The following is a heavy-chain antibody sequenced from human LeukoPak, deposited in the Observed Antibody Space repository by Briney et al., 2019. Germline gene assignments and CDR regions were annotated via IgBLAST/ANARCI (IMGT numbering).Heavy chain of an antibody. J-gene: IGHJ5*02. D-gene: IGHD3-10*01. CDR1: GFTFDDYG. V-gene: IGHV3-20*04. Sequence: PGGSLRLSCAASGFTFDDYGMSWVRQAPEKGLEWVSGINWNGGSTGYADSVKGRFTISRDNAKNSLYLQMNSLRAEDTALYYCARARRAPMVRRVINWFDPWGQGTLVTVSS. CDR2: INWNGGST. CDR3: ARARRAPMVRRVINWFDP.